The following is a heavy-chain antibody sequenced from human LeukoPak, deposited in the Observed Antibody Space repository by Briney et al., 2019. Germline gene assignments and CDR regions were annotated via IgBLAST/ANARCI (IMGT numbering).Heavy chain of an antibody. Sequence: SETLSLTCTVSGGSISSYYWSWIRQPPGKGLEWIGYFYTSGSTNYNPSLKSRVTISVDTSKNQFSLKLSSVTAADTAVYYCARASTYSSSWYPFDYWGQGTLVTVSS. CDR3: ARASTYSSSWYPFDY. V-gene: IGHV4-4*08. CDR2: FYTSGST. CDR1: GGSISSYY. D-gene: IGHD6-13*01. J-gene: IGHJ4*02.